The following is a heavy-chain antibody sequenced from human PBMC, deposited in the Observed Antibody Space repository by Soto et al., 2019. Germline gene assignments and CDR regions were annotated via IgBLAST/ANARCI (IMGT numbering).Heavy chain of an antibody. J-gene: IGHJ6*02. D-gene: IGHD2-15*01. V-gene: IGHV2-5*01. CDR3: AHRHVSDSNYGMDV. Sequence: ASGPTLVNPTQTLTLTCTFSGFLLTTSGVGVVWIRQPPGKALEWLALIYWNDDKRYSPSLKTRLTITKDTSKNKVVLTMTNMDPVDTATYYCAHRHVSDSNYGMDVWGQGTTVTVSS. CDR2: IYWNDDK. CDR1: GFLLTTSGVG.